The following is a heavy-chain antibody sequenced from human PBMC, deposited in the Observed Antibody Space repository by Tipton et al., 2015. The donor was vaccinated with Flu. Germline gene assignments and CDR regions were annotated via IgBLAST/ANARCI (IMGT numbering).Heavy chain of an antibody. CDR1: GYTFTSYY. CDR2: INPSGGST. J-gene: IGHJ3*02. CDR3: ARGRRGYYDSSGWDAFDI. Sequence: QSGAEVKKPGASVKVSCKASGYTFTSYYMHWVRQAPGQGLEWMGIINPSGGSTSYAQKLQGRVTMTRDTSTSTVYMELSSLRSEDTAVYYCARGRRGYYDSSGWDAFDIWGQGTMVTVSS. V-gene: IGHV1-46*04. D-gene: IGHD3-22*01.